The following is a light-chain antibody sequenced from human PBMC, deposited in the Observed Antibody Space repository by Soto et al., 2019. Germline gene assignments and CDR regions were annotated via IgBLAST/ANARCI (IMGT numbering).Light chain of an antibody. V-gene: IGKV1-39*01. Sequence: DIQMTQSPSSLSASVGDRVTITCRESQSISSYLNWYQQKPGKAPKLLIYAASSLQSGVPSRFRGSGSGTDFTLTISSLQPEDFATYYCQQSYRTPMYTFGQGTKLEIK. CDR2: AAS. CDR3: QQSYRTPMYT. CDR1: QSISSY. J-gene: IGKJ2*01.